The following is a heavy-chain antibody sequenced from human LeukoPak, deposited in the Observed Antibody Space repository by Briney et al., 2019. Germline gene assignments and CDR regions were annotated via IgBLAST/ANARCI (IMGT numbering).Heavy chain of an antibody. D-gene: IGHD6-13*01. Sequence: ASVKVSCKASGYTFTSYDINWVRQATGQGLEWMGWMNPNSGNTGYAQKFQGRVTMTRDTSISTAYMELSRLRSDDTAVYYCARAPVAPWYIAAAGVYYYYGMDVWGQGTTVTVS. V-gene: IGHV1-8*01. CDR2: MNPNSGNT. CDR1: GYTFTSYD. J-gene: IGHJ6*02. CDR3: ARAPVAPWYIAAAGVYYYYGMDV.